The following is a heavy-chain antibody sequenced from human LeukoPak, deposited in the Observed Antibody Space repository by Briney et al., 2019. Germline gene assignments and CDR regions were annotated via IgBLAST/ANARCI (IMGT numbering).Heavy chain of an antibody. CDR2: IYHSGTT. Sequence: SETLSLTCTVSGGSISSSSYYWGWIRQPPGKGLEWIGNIYHSGTTYYNPSLKSRVTISVDTSKNQFSLKLSSLTAADTAVYYCAREGDDILTGYQNPYFDYWGQGTLVTVSS. D-gene: IGHD3-9*01. V-gene: IGHV4-39*02. CDR3: AREGDDILTGYQNPYFDY. J-gene: IGHJ4*02. CDR1: GGSISSSSYY.